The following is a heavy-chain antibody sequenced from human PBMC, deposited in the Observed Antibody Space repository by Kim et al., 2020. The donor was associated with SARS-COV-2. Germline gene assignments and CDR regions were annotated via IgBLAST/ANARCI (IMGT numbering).Heavy chain of an antibody. J-gene: IGHJ3*02. CDR3: CRAVRMSGDAFDI. CDR2: IRTRSYDTTT. D-gene: IGHD3-10*01. V-gene: IGHV3-49*04. CDR1: GFTAGEYP. Sequence: GGSLRLSCTASGFTAGEYPMSWVRQAPGMGLEWIAYIRTRSYDTTTEYAASVRGRFVISRDDSTSTAYLEMNNLKVEDTAIYYCCRAVRMSGDAFDIWGQGTGVTV.